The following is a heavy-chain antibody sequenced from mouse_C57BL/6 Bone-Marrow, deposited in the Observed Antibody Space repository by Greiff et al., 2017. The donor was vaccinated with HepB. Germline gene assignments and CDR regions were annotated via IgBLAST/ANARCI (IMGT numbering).Heavy chain of an antibody. Sequence: QVQLQQSGAELARPGASVKLSCKASGYTFTSYGISWVKQRTGQGLEWIGEIYPRSGNTYYNEKFKGKATLTADKSSSTAYMELRSLTSEDSAVYFCARMIYYDYVGYFDYWGQGTTLTVSS. J-gene: IGHJ2*01. D-gene: IGHD2-4*01. V-gene: IGHV1-81*01. CDR1: GYTFTSYG. CDR3: ARMIYYDYVGYFDY. CDR2: IYPRSGNT.